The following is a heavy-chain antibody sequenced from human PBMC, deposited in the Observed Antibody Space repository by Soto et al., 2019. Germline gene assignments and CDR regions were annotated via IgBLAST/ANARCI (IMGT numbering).Heavy chain of an antibody. J-gene: IGHJ3*02. V-gene: IGHV1-18*01. CDR2: ISAYNGNT. CDR1: GYTFTSYG. D-gene: IGHD2-21*02. CDR3: ARLEPIAYWGGDWHMADI. Sequence: QVQLVQSGAEVKKPGASVKVSCKASGYTFTSYGISWVRQAPGQGLEWMGWISAYNGNTNYAQKLQGRVTMTTDTSTSTGYMELRSLRSDDTAVYYCARLEPIAYWGGDWHMADIWGQGRMVTVSS.